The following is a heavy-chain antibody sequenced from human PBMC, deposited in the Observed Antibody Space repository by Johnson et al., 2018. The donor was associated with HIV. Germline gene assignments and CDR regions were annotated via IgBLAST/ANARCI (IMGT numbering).Heavy chain of an antibody. CDR1: GITFSRFP. Sequence: QMQLVESGGGVVQPGRSLRLSCAASGITFSRFPMNWVRQAPGKGLEWVAVISSDESYIHYGDSVKGRFIVSKDNSKNTLYLQMNSLRAEDTAVYYCARDPRLGELKIDRRGYAFDIWGQGTMVTVSS. D-gene: IGHD3-16*01. J-gene: IGHJ3*02. V-gene: IGHV3-30*04. CDR2: ISSDESYI. CDR3: ARDPRLGELKIDRRGYAFDI.